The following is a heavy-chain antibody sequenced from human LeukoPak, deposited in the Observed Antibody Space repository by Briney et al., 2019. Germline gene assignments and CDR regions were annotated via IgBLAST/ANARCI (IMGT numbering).Heavy chain of an antibody. CDR1: GYTLTELS. CDR2: FDPEDGET. J-gene: IGHJ4*02. Sequence: ASVKVSCKVSGYTLTELSMHWVRQAPGKGLEWMGGFDPEDGETIYAQKFQGRVTMTADTSTDTAYMGLSSLRSEDTAVYFCATEGKMIRGVYTDYWGQGTLVTVSS. V-gene: IGHV1-24*01. CDR3: ATEGKMIRGVYTDY. D-gene: IGHD3-10*01.